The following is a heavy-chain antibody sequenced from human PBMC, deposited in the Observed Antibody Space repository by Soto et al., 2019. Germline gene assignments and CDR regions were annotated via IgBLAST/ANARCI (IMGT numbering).Heavy chain of an antibody. D-gene: IGHD3-16*01. CDR3: AKDLGRRNYDYIWGSPSYAFDI. Sequence: GESLKISCAASGFTFSSYAMSWVRQAPGKGLEWVSAISGSGGSTYYADSVKGRFTISRDNSKNTLYLQMNSLRAEDTAVYYCAKDLGRRNYDYIWGSPSYAFDIWGQGTMVTVSS. CDR1: GFTFSSYA. V-gene: IGHV3-23*01. CDR2: ISGSGGST. J-gene: IGHJ3*02.